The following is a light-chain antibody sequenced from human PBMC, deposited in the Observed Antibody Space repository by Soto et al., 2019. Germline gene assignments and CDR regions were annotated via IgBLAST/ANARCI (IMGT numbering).Light chain of an antibody. CDR3: QQSYTYPIT. V-gene: IGKV1-39*01. Sequence: DIQVTQSPSSLSASVGDRVTITCRASQRINRFVNWYQHKPGKAPKLLLYTASTLRSGVPPRFSGSGSGKDFTLTINSLQPEDFATYYCQQSYTYPITLGGGTKVDIK. J-gene: IGKJ4*01. CDR2: TAS. CDR1: QRINRF.